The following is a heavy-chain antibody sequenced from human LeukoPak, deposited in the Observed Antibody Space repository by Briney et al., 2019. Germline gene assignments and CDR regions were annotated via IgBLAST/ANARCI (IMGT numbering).Heavy chain of an antibody. J-gene: IGHJ4*02. CDR1: GFPFSNYA. Sequence: GGSLRLSCAASGFPFSNYAMTWVRQAPGKGLEGVSGISRGGDRTYCADSVKGRFSISRDNSKNTLYLQMNSLRAEDTAVYYCARNPQSSQQLVSYWGQGTLVTVSS. V-gene: IGHV3-23*01. D-gene: IGHD6-13*01. CDR2: ISRGGDRT. CDR3: ARNPQSSQQLVSY.